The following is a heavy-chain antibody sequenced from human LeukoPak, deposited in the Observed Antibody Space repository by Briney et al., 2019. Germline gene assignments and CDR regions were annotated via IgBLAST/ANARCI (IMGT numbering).Heavy chain of an antibody. CDR2: ISGSGDNT. V-gene: IGHV3-23*01. Sequence: GGSLRLSCAASGFTISSFAMSWVRRTPGKGLEWVSGISGSGDNTLYADSVKGRFTISRDNSKNTLYLERNSLRAEDTAIYYCAKMKGHPLPKYYMDVWGQGTTVTVSS. J-gene: IGHJ6*01. CDR3: AKMKGHPLPKYYMDV. CDR1: GFTISSFA. D-gene: IGHD1-26*01.